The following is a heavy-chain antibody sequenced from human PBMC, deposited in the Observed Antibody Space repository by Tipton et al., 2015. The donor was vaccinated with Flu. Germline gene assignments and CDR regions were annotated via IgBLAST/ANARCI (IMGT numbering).Heavy chain of an antibody. CDR1: GFTFSSYG. Sequence: SLRLSCAASGFTFSSYGMHWVRQAPGKGLEWVAVIWYDGSNKYYADSVKGRFTISRDNSKNTLYLQMNSLRAEDTAVYYCARGVYSSGWYPFFDYWGQGTLVTVPS. J-gene: IGHJ4*02. D-gene: IGHD6-19*01. CDR3: ARGVYSSGWYPFFDY. V-gene: IGHV3-33*01. CDR2: IWYDGSNK.